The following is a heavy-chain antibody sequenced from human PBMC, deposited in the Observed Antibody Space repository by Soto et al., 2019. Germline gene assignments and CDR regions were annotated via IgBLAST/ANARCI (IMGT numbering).Heavy chain of an antibody. D-gene: IGHD3-10*01. V-gene: IGHV3-23*01. CDR2: ISGSGGST. CDR1: GFTFSSYA. Sequence: GGSLRLSCAASGFTFSSYAMSWVRQAPGKGLEWVSAISGSGGSTYYADSVKGRFTISRDNSKNTLYLQMNSLRAEDTAVYYCAKGGPPITMVRGVIRDYYYGMDVWGQGTTVTVSS. CDR3: AKGGPPITMVRGVIRDYYYGMDV. J-gene: IGHJ6*02.